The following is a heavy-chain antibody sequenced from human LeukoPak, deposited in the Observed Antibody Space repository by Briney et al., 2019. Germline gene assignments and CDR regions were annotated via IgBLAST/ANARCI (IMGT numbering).Heavy chain of an antibody. J-gene: IGHJ4*02. D-gene: IGHD2-2*01. CDR1: GFTFSSYS. V-gene: IGHV3-21*01. CDR3: ARDLETDIVVVPAAPMGTTG. CDR2: ISSSSYI. Sequence: PGGSLRLSCAASGFTFSSYSMNWVRQAPGKGLEWVSSISSSSYIYYADSVKGRFTISRDNAKNSLYLQMNSLRAEDTAVYYCARDLETDIVVVPAAPMGTTGWGQGTLVTVSS.